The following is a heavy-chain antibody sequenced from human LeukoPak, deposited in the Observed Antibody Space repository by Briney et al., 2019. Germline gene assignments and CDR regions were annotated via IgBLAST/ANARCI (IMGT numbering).Heavy chain of an antibody. CDR1: GGSISSSSYY. CDR3: ATRPDIASTDPGWFDP. CDR2: ICYTGST. Sequence: PSETLSLTCTVSGGSISSSSYYWAWIRQPPGKGLEWIGSICYTGSTYYNPSVKSRVTTSVDTSKNQISLKLSSVTAADTAVYYCATRPDIASTDPGWFDPWGQGTLVTVSS. J-gene: IGHJ5*02. V-gene: IGHV4-39*01. D-gene: IGHD6-13*01.